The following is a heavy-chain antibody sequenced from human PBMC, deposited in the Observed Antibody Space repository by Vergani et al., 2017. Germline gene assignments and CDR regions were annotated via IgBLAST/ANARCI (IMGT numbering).Heavy chain of an antibody. V-gene: IGHV1-2*02. Sequence: QVQLVQSGAEVKRPGASVKVSCKASGYTFTGYYLHWVRLAPGQGLEWMGWINPKNGLTKYAQKFQGRVTMTRDTSISTAYMELSRLRSDDTAVYYCARAYSSFWYTDYYYYCMDVWGEG. CDR2: INPKNGLT. CDR1: GYTFTGYY. CDR3: ARAYSSFWYTDYYYYCMDV. D-gene: IGHD6-13*01. J-gene: IGHJ6*02.